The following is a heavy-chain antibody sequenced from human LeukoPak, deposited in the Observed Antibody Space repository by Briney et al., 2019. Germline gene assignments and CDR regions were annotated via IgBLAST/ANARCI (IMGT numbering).Heavy chain of an antibody. D-gene: IGHD5-12*01. CDR1: GYTFTSYD. V-gene: IGHV1-8*03. Sequence: ASVKVSCKASGYTFTSYDINWVRQATGQGPEWMGWMNPNSGNTGYAQKFQGRVTITRNTSISTAYMELSSLRSEDTAVYYCARNKVGNWFDPWGQGTLVTVSS. J-gene: IGHJ5*02. CDR2: MNPNSGNT. CDR3: ARNKVGNWFDP.